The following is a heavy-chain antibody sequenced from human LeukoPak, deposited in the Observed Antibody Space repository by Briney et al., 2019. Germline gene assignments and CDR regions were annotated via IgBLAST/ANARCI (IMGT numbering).Heavy chain of an antibody. Sequence: PETLSLTCTVSGGSLWLYFGSWVPQPPRERLEWVGYIYSSGSTNYNPSLKRRAAIPFATSKNQFSLRARSVTAAPTPGHYCAGAGYCSDGSCQSGQAYWGQGTLVTVSS. CDR3: AGAGYCSDGSCQSGQAY. D-gene: IGHD2-15*01. J-gene: IGHJ4*02. V-gene: IGHV4-59*01. CDR2: IYSSGST. CDR1: GGSLWLYF.